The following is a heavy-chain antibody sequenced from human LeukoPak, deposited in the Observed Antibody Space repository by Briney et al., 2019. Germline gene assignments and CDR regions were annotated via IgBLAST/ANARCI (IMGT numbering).Heavy chain of an antibody. CDR3: AKGFSSGWYGRPDY. CDR1: GFTFSNYG. CDR2: ISGSGATT. Sequence: GGSLRLSCAASGFTFSNYGLSWVRQAPGKGLEWVSAISGSGATTYYADSVKGRFTISRDNSKNTLYLQMNSLRVEDTAVYYCAKGFSSGWYGRPDYWGQGTLVTVSS. D-gene: IGHD6-19*01. V-gene: IGHV3-23*01. J-gene: IGHJ4*02.